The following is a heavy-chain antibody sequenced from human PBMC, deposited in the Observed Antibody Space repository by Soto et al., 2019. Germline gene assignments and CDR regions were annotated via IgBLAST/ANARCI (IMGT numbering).Heavy chain of an antibody. CDR2: IYYSGST. J-gene: IGHJ6*02. CDR1: GGSISSYY. Sequence: LSLTCTVSGGSISSYYWSWIRQPPGKGLEWVGYIYYSGSTNYNPSLKSRVTISVETTTNQISLMLSSMTAADTAAYYCARGTPWISDYYYYGMDVWGQGTTVTVSS. CDR3: ARGTPWISDYYYYGMDV. V-gene: IGHV4-59*01. D-gene: IGHD2-15*01.